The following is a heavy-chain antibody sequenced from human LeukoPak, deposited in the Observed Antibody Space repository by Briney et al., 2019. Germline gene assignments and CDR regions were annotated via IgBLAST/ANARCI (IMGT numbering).Heavy chain of an antibody. Sequence: SETLSLTCAVSGGSISSGGYSWSWIRQPPGKGLEWIGYIYHSGSTYYNPSLKSRVTISVDRSKNQFSLKLSSVTAADTAVYYCARELTIGNWFDPWGQGTLVTVSS. J-gene: IGHJ5*02. CDR3: ARELTIGNWFDP. D-gene: IGHD4-4*01. CDR2: IYHSGST. V-gene: IGHV4-30-2*01. CDR1: GGSISSGGYS.